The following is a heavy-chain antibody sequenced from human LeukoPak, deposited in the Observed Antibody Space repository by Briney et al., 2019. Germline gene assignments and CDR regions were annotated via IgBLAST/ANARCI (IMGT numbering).Heavy chain of an antibody. J-gene: IGHJ4*02. V-gene: IGHV3-23*01. D-gene: IGHD3-10*01. Sequence: PGGSLRLSCAASSFTFSKTWMSWVRQAPGKGLEWVSAISGSGGSTYYAYSVKGRFTTSRDNSKKILHLQMNSLRPGATALYYCAIIPLGGRFDYWGQGTLVIVP. CDR3: AIIPLGGRFDY. CDR1: SFTFSKTW. CDR2: ISGSGGST.